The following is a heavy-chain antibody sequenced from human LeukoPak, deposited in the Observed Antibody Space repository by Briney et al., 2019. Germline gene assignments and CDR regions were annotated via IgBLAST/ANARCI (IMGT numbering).Heavy chain of an antibody. Sequence: GGSLRLSCAASGFTFSSYAMSWVRQAPGKGLEWVSAISGSGGSTYYADSVKGRFTISRDNSKNSLYLQMNSLRAEDTAVYYCARDAPNYDFWSGYYYRTLYYYYGMDVWGQGTTVTVSS. CDR2: ISGSGGST. CDR3: ARDAPNYDFWSGYYYRTLYYYYGMDV. CDR1: GFTFSSYA. V-gene: IGHV3-23*01. D-gene: IGHD3-3*01. J-gene: IGHJ6*02.